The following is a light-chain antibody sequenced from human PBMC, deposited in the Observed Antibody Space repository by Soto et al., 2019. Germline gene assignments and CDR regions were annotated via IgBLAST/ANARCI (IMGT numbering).Light chain of an antibody. V-gene: IGKV3-20*01. CDR1: QTISKNY. CDR2: DAS. CDR3: QQCATPPLT. Sequence: EIVLTQSPGTLSLSPGERATLSCRASQTISKNYLAWYQQKPGQAPRLLIYDASSRAIGIPDRFSGSGSGTDFTLTISRLEPEDFAVYYWQQCATPPLTFGQGTKVEIK. J-gene: IGKJ1*01.